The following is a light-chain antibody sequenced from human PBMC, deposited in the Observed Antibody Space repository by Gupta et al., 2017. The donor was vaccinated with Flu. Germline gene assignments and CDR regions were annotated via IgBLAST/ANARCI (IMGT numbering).Light chain of an antibody. CDR2: GAS. Sequence: EIVMTQSPATLPVSPGERATLSCRASQSVSSLLAWYQQKPGQAPRLLIYGASTRATGFPARFSGSGSGTEFTLTINSLQAEDFAIYYCQQYKNWPLTFGQGTKVEIK. CDR3: QQYKNWPLT. J-gene: IGKJ1*01. V-gene: IGKV3-15*01. CDR1: QSVSSL.